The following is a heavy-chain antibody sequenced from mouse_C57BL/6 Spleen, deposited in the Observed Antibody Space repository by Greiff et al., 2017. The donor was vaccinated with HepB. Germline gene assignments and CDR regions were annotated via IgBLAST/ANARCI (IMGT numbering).Heavy chain of an antibody. CDR3: ARSWATTGVALDY. Sequence: VKLMESGPELVKPGASVKISCKASGYAFSSSWMHWVKQRPGKGLEWIGRIYPGDGDTNYNGKFKGKATLTADKSSSTAYMQLSSLTSEDSAVYFCARSWATTGVALDYWGQGTTLTVSS. J-gene: IGHJ2*01. V-gene: IGHV1-82*01. CDR1: GYAFSSSW. CDR2: IYPGDGDT. D-gene: IGHD1-1*01.